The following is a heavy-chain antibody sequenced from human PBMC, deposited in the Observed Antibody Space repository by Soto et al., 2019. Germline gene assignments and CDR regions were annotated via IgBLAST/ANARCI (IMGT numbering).Heavy chain of an antibody. D-gene: IGHD6-19*01. V-gene: IGHV4-59*12. J-gene: IGHJ4*02. CDR1: GGSISSYY. Sequence: SSETLSLTCTVSGGSISSYYWSWIRQPPGKELEWIGYIYYSGSTNYNPSLKSRVTISVDTSKNQFSLKLSSVTAEDTALYYCAKDRKTGSGWYWDYWGQGTLVTVSS. CDR3: AKDRKTGSGWYWDY. CDR2: IYYSGST.